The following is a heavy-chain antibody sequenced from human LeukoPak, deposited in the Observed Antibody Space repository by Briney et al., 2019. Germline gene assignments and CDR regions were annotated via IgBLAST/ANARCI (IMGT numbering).Heavy chain of an antibody. V-gene: IGHV4-4*07. Sequence: LETLFLTCTVSGGSISSYYWSWIRQPAGKGLEWIGRIYTSGSTNYNPSLKSRVTMSVDTSKNQFSLKLSSVTAADTAVYYCARVAYYDFWSGYYFDYWGQGTLVTVSS. CDR2: IYTSGST. D-gene: IGHD3-3*01. CDR3: ARVAYYDFWSGYYFDY. CDR1: GGSISSYY. J-gene: IGHJ4*02.